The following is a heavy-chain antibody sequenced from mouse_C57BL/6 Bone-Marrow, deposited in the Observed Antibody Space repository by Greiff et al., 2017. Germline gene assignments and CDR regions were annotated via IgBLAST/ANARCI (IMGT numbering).Heavy chain of an antibody. CDR2: IYPRSGNT. CDR1: GYTFTSYG. CDR3: ARLGITTVDWYFDV. Sequence: QVQLQQSGAELARPGASVKLSCKASGYTFTSYGISWVKQRTGQGLEWIGEIYPRSGNTYYNEKFKGKATLTADKSSSTAYMELRSLTSEDSAVYYCARLGITTVDWYFDVWGTGTTVTVSS. D-gene: IGHD1-1*01. V-gene: IGHV1-81*01. J-gene: IGHJ1*03.